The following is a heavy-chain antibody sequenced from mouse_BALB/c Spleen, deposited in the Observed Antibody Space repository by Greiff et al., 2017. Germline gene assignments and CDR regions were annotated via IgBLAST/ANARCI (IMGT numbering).Heavy chain of an antibody. CDR2: ISSGSSTI. J-gene: IGHJ4*01. V-gene: IGHV5-17*02. CDR1: GFTFSSFG. CDR3: ARYGTMTYYYAMDD. Sequence: EVQRVESGGGLVQPGGSRKLSCAASGFTFSSFGMHWVRQAPEKGLEWVAYISSGSSTIYYADTVKGRFTISRDNPKNTLFLQMTSLRSEDTAMYYCARYGTMTYYYAMDDWGQGTSVTVSS. D-gene: IGHD2-4*01.